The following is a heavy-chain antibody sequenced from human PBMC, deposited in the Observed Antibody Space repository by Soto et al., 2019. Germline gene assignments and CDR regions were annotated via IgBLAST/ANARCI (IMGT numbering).Heavy chain of an antibody. CDR2: INPTSGST. D-gene: IGHD6-13*01. J-gene: IGHJ4*02. Sequence: QVQLVQSGAEVKKPGASVKVSCKASGYTFTNYYIHWVRQAPGQGLEWMGIINPTSGSTNYAQKFQGRVTLIYDTSTITVYMELSGLRSEDTAVLYCARDLAAGDHWGQGTLVTVSS. CDR1: GYTFTNYY. V-gene: IGHV1-46*01. CDR3: ARDLAAGDH.